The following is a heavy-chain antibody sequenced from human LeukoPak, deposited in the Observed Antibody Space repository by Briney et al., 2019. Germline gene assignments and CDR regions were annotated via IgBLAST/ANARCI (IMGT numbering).Heavy chain of an antibody. J-gene: IGHJ4*02. CDR2: ISSSSTYI. CDR1: GFTFNTYS. D-gene: IGHD3-10*01. Sequence: GGSLRLSCAASGFTFNTYSLNWVRQAPGKGLEWVSSISSSSTYIYYADSVKGRFTISRDNAKNSLYLQMNSLRAEDTAVYYCAREEFGVATDSALRLWGQGTLVTVSS. CDR3: AREEFGVATDSALRL. V-gene: IGHV3-21*01.